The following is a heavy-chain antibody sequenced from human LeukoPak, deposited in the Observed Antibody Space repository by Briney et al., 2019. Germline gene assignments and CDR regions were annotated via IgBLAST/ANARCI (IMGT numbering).Heavy chain of an antibody. CDR3: ASHFFVGNDRDY. D-gene: IGHD1-1*01. CDR1: GFTFSSYW. Sequence: GGSLRLSCAASGFTFSSYWMSWVRQAPGKGLEWVANIKQDGSEKYYVDSVKGRFTISRDNAKNSLYLQMNSLRAEDAAVYYCASHFFVGNDRDYWGQGTLVTVSS. J-gene: IGHJ4*02. V-gene: IGHV3-7*01. CDR2: IKQDGSEK.